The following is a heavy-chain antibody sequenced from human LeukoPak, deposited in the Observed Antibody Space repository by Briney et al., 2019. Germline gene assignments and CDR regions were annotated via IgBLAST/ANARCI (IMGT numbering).Heavy chain of an antibody. CDR2: INPNSGGP. Sequence: ASVKVSCKTSGYSFTGYYIHWVRQAPGQGLEWMGRINPNSGGPNYGQKFQGTVTMTRDTSISTAYLELSNLRSDDTAAYYCVRGYSYGFYFDYWGQGTLVTVSS. J-gene: IGHJ4*02. V-gene: IGHV1-2*06. D-gene: IGHD5-18*01. CDR1: GYSFTGYY. CDR3: VRGYSYGFYFDY.